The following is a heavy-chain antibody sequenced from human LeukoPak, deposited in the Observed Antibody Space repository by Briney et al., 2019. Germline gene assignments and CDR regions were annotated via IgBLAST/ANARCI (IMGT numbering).Heavy chain of an antibody. V-gene: IGHV4-39*01. CDR1: GGSISSSSYY. J-gene: IGHJ6*03. CDR3: ANVGGGYSHYYLDV. D-gene: IGHD3-16*01. Sequence: PSETLSLTCTVSGGSISSSSYYWGWIRQPPGKGLEWIGSIYYSGSTYYNPSLKSRVTISIDTSKNQFSLKLSSVTAADTAVYYCANVGGGYSHYYLDVWGKGTTVTVSS. CDR2: IYYSGST.